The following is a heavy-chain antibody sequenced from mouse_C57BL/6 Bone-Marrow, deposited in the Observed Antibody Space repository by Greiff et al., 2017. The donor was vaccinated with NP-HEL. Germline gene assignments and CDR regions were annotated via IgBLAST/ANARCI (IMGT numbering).Heavy chain of an antibody. CDR1: GFTFSSYA. J-gene: IGHJ4*01. V-gene: IGHV5-4*01. Sequence: EVHLVESGGGLVKPGGSLKLSCAASGFTFSSYAMSWVRQTPEKRLEWVATISDGGSYTYYPDNVKGRFTISRDNAKNNLYLQMSHLKSEDTAMYYCARDGTTVVHYAMDYWGQGTSVTVSS. D-gene: IGHD1-1*01. CDR2: ISDGGSYT. CDR3: ARDGTTVVHYAMDY.